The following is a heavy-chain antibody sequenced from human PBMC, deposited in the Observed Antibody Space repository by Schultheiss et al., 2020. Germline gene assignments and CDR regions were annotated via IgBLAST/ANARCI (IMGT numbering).Heavy chain of an antibody. V-gene: IGHV3-30*03. J-gene: IGHJ4*02. D-gene: IGHD1-26*01. CDR1: GFTFSGFG. CDR2: ISYDGSSK. CDR3: AREANSGLNLLHQKSDDY. Sequence: GGSLRLSCAASGFTFSGFGMHWVRQAPGKGLEWVTVISYDGSSKFYADSVKGRFTISRDNSKNTLYLQMNSLRAEDTAVYYCAREANSGLNLLHQKSDDYWGQGTLVTVSS.